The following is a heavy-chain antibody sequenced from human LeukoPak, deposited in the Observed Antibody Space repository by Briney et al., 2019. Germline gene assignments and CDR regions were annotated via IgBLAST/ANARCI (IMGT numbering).Heavy chain of an antibody. J-gene: IGHJ6*02. CDR1: GYTFRYYG. Sequence: GASVKVSCKASGYTFRYYGVSWVRQAPGQGLEWMGRIIPILGIANYAQKFQGRVTITADKSTSTAYMELSSLRSEDTAVYYCARDLQQPQVDYYYYYGMDVWGQGTTVTVSS. D-gene: IGHD6-13*01. CDR3: ARDLQQPQVDYYYYYGMDV. CDR2: IIPILGIA. V-gene: IGHV1-69*04.